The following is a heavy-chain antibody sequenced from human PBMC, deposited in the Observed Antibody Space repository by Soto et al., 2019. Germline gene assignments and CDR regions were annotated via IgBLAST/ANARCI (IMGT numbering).Heavy chain of an antibody. Sequence: QVQLQESGPGLVKPSGTLSLTCAVSGGSITSSNWWSWVRQSPGKGLEWIGESYHSGSTNYNPSLKSRFTISVDTSKNQFSLKLNSVTAADTAVYYCARDVRFLDWLAGGFDPWGQGTLVTVSS. J-gene: IGHJ5*02. D-gene: IGHD3-3*01. CDR3: ARDVRFLDWLAGGFDP. CDR1: GGSITSSNW. V-gene: IGHV4-4*02. CDR2: SYHSGST.